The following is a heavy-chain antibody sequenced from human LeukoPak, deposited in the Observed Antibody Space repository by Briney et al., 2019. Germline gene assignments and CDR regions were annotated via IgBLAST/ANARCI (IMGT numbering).Heavy chain of an antibody. J-gene: IGHJ6*02. Sequence: GGSLRLSCAASGFTFNKFPMHWVRQAPGKGLEWVALISSDGNNKYYADSVKGRFTISRDNSKNTLYLQMNSLIAEDTAVYYCARLVGTSHKDYYYGMDVWGQGTTVTVSS. D-gene: IGHD2-2*01. CDR2: ISSDGNNK. CDR1: GFTFNKFP. V-gene: IGHV3-30-3*01. CDR3: ARLVGTSHKDYYYGMDV.